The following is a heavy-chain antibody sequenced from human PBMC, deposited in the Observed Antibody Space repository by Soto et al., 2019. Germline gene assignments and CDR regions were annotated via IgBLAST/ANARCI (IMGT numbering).Heavy chain of an antibody. J-gene: IGHJ4*02. Sequence: DVQLLDSGGGLVQPGRSLRLSCAASGFTFSNYAMSWVRQAPGKGLEWVSTIRASGVTTFYADSARGRFTISRDNSKNTLSLQMNSLKAADTAIYYGAKGAIGRLDYWGQGTLVTVSS. CDR3: AKGAIGRLDY. D-gene: IGHD1-26*01. V-gene: IGHV3-23*01. CDR2: IRASGVTT. CDR1: GFTFSNYA.